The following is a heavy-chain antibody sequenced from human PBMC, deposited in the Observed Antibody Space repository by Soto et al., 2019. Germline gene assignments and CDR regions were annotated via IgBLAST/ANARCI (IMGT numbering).Heavy chain of an antibody. CDR2: IYPGDSDT. Sequence: PVESLKISFKGSGYSFSNYWIACVRQMPGKGLEWMGVIYPGDSDTRYSPSFQGQVTISADKSISTAYLQWSSLRASDTAMYYCARQPYCTNCVCYLHADWGQGTLVPVSS. CDR3: ARQPYCTNCVCYLHAD. V-gene: IGHV5-51*01. D-gene: IGHD2-8*01. CDR1: GYSFSNYW. J-gene: IGHJ4*02.